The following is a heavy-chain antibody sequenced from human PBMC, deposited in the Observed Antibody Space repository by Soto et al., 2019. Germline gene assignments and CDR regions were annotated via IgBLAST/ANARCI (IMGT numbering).Heavy chain of an antibody. J-gene: IGHJ6*02. D-gene: IGHD3-10*01. CDR3: AKDHRIWGRLVEYMDV. CDR1: GFTFSSYA. V-gene: IGHV3-23*01. Sequence: GGSLRLSCAASGFTFSSYALGWVRQAPGRGLECVSAISGSGVSTFYADSVKGRFTISRDTSKNTLYLQMNTLTAEDTAVYYCAKDHRIWGRLVEYMDVWGQGTTVTVSS. CDR2: ISGSGVST.